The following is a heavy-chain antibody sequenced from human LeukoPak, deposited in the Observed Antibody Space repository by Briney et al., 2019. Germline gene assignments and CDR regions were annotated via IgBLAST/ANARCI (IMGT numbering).Heavy chain of an antibody. CDR3: ARAPYDILTGRSGGFDP. CDR1: GSTFSSYS. CDR2: ISSSSSYI. Sequence: GGSLRLSCAASGSTFSSYSMNWVRQAPGKGLEWVSSISSSSSYIYYADSVKGRFTISRDNAKNSLYLQMNSLRAEDTAVYYCARAPYDILTGRSGGFDPWGQGTLVTVSS. V-gene: IGHV3-21*01. D-gene: IGHD3-9*01. J-gene: IGHJ5*02.